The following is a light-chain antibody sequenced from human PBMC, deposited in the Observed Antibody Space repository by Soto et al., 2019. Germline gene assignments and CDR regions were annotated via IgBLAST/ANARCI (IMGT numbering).Light chain of an antibody. CDR3: GTWDSSLSAWV. CDR1: NSNVGRSY. V-gene: IGLV1-51*02. Sequence: QSVLTQPPSVSAAPGQKVTISCSGSNSNVGRSYVSWYQQLPGTAPKLLIYETNKRPSGIPDRFSGSKSGTSATLGITGLQTGDEADYYCGTWDSSLSAWVFGGGTKLTVL. CDR2: ETN. J-gene: IGLJ3*02.